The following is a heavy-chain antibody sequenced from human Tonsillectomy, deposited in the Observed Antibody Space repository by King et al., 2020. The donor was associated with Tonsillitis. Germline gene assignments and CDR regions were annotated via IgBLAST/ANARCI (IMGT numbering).Heavy chain of an antibody. J-gene: IGHJ5*02. Sequence: QLQESGPGLVKPSQTLSLTCSVSGGSISSGSYYWSWIRQAAGKGLEWIGRIYISGSTNYNPSLESRVTMSVDTSKNQFSLKLSSVTAEDTAVYYCAQGDDILTGGSLFDPWGQGTLVTVSS. V-gene: IGHV4-61*02. CDR1: GGSISSGSYY. D-gene: IGHD3-9*01. CDR3: AQGDDILTGGSLFDP. CDR2: IYISGST.